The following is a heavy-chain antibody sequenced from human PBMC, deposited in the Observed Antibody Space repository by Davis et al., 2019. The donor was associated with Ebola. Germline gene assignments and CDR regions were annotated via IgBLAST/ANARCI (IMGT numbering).Heavy chain of an antibody. CDR3: ARDVWIFGVVMHYFDY. CDR1: GYTFTSYG. V-gene: IGHV1-69*13. Sequence: SVKVSCKASGYTFTSYGISWVRQAPGQGLEWMGGIIPIFGTANYAQKFQGRVTITADESTSTAYMELSSLRSEDTAVYYCARDVWIFGVVMHYFDYWGQGTLVTVSS. CDR2: IIPIFGTA. D-gene: IGHD3-3*01. J-gene: IGHJ4*02.